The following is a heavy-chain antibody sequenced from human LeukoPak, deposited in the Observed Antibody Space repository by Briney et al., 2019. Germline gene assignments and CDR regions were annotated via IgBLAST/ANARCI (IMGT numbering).Heavy chain of an antibody. CDR2: ISGSGGST. CDR1: GFTFSSYA. Sequence: GGSLRLSCAASGFTFSSYAMSWVRQAPGKGLEWVSTISGSGGSTYYADSVKGRFTISRDNSKNTLYLQMNSLRAEDTAVYYCAKVPEGTWFPFDYWGQGTLVTVSS. CDR3: AKVPEGTWFPFDY. D-gene: IGHD1/OR15-1a*01. J-gene: IGHJ4*02. V-gene: IGHV3-23*01.